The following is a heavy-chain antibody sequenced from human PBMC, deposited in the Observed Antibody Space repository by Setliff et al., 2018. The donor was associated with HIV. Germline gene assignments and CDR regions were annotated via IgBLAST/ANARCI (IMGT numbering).Heavy chain of an antibody. CDR1: GGSISSGNYY. Sequence: SETLSLTCTVSGGSISSGNYYWSWIRQPAGKGLEWIGRIYTSGSTKYNPSLKSRVTISVDTSKNHFSLKLRSVTAADTAVYYCAQLGMVDDFDYWGQGTLVTVSS. V-gene: IGHV4-61*02. CDR2: IYTSGST. D-gene: IGHD1-1*01. J-gene: IGHJ4*02. CDR3: AQLGMVDDFDY.